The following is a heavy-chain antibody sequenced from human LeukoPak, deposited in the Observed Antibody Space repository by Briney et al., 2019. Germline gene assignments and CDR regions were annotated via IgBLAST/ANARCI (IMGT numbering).Heavy chain of an antibody. V-gene: IGHV4-38-2*01. J-gene: IGHJ4*02. Sequence: SGTLSLTCAVPGYSISSGYYWGWGRQPPGKGLEWIGSIYHSGSTYYNPSLKSRVTISVDTSKNQFSLKLSSVTAADTAVYYCARGGAATGNFDYWGQGTLVTVSS. CDR3: ARGGAATGNFDY. CDR1: GYSISSGYY. D-gene: IGHD2-15*01. CDR2: IYHSGST.